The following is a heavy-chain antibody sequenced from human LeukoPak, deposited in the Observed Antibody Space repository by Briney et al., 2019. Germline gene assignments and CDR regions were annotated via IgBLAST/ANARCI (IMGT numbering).Heavy chain of an antibody. CDR2: IISGGDVT. D-gene: IGHD6-19*01. V-gene: IGHV3-23*01. CDR3: AKHRAPVPGSHPKNPTAYFED. Sequence: GGSLRLSCAASGFTFSGHSMSWVRQAPGNGLEWVSAIISGGDVTFYADSVKGRFIVSRDQSNNMLSLQMSSLRAEDTALYYCAKHRAPVPGSHPKNPTAYFEDWGQGTLVTVSS. J-gene: IGHJ4*02. CDR1: GFTFSGHS.